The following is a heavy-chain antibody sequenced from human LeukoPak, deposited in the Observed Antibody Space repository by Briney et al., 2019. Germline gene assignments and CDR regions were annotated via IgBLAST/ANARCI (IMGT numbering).Heavy chain of an antibody. Sequence: PGGSLRLSCAASGFTFSSYAMSWVRQAPGKGLEWVSAISGSGGSTYYADSVKGRFTISRENAKNSLYLQMNSLRAGDTAVYYCARVLGSGTYGMDVWGQGTTVTVSS. D-gene: IGHD3-10*01. CDR2: ISGSGGST. J-gene: IGHJ6*02. CDR1: GFTFSSYA. V-gene: IGHV3-23*01. CDR3: ARVLGSGTYGMDV.